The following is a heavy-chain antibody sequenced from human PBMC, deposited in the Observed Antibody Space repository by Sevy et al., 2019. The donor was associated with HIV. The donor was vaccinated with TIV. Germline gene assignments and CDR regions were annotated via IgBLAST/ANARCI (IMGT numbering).Heavy chain of an antibody. CDR2: IKQDGSEK. CDR3: ASRVMGYAFDI. Sequence: GGSLRLSCAASGFTFSSYWMSWVRQAPGKGLEWMANIKQDGSEKYYVDSVKGRFTISRDNAKNSLYLQMNSLRAEDTAVYYCASRVMGYAFDIWGQGTMVTVSS. D-gene: IGHD3-16*01. J-gene: IGHJ3*02. V-gene: IGHV3-7*01. CDR1: GFTFSSYW.